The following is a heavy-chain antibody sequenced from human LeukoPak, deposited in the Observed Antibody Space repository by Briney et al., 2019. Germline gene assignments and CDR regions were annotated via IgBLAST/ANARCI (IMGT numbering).Heavy chain of an antibody. Sequence: ASVKVSCKASGYTFTSYYMHWVRQAPGQGLDWMGMINPSAGGTSHAQKFQGRVIMTRETSTSIVYMELSSLKSEDTAVYYCARGLRSSSYTYWGQGTLVTVSS. D-gene: IGHD3-22*01. CDR3: ARGLRSSSYTY. CDR1: GYTFTSYY. V-gene: IGHV1-46*01. CDR2: INPSAGGT. J-gene: IGHJ4*02.